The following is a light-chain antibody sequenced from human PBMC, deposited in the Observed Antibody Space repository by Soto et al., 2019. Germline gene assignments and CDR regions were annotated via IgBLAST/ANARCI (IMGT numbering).Light chain of an antibody. CDR3: QQYKNWRS. CDR2: DAS. Sequence: KDTLSFRASQSVGGNSLAWYQQKPGQAPRLLIYDASTRATGIPARFSGSGSGTEFTLPIRSLRSQDFAVDPRQQYKNWRSFGQGTKVDI. V-gene: IGKV3D-15*01. CDR1: QSVGGN. J-gene: IGKJ1*01.